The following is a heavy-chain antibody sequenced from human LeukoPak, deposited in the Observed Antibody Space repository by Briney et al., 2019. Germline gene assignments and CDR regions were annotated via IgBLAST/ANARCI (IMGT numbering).Heavy chain of an antibody. CDR1: GFTVSSNY. CDR2: IYSDGST. Sequence: PGGSLRISCVASGFTVSSNYMNWVRQAPGKGLEWVSVIYSDGSTSYADSVKGRFTISRDNSKNTLYLQMNSLRSEDTAVYYCAKDAGITIFGPDAFDIWGQGTMVTVSS. D-gene: IGHD3-3*01. J-gene: IGHJ3*02. CDR3: AKDAGITIFGPDAFDI. V-gene: IGHV3-53*01.